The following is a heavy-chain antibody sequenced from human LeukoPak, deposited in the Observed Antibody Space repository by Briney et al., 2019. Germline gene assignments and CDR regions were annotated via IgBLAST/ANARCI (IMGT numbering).Heavy chain of an antibody. Sequence: GGSLRLSCTACGLTFSSYAKHWVRQAPGKGLEWLAVISYDGRNKYYADSVKGRFTISRDNSKNTLYLQMNSLRAEDTAVYYCARDAGPYGSGLQPPTYWGQGIVVTVSS. CDR1: GLTFSSYA. J-gene: IGHJ4*02. CDR2: ISYDGRNK. D-gene: IGHD3-10*01. V-gene: IGHV3-30*04. CDR3: ARDAGPYGSGLQPPTY.